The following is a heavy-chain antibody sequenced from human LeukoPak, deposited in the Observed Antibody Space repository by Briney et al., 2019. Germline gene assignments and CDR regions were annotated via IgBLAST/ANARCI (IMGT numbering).Heavy chain of an antibody. CDR3: AREVVRGVIGLDY. CDR1: GGSISSGSYY. J-gene: IGHJ4*02. CDR2: IYTSGST. D-gene: IGHD3-10*01. Sequence: SETLSLTCTVSGGSISSGSYYWSWIRQPAGKGLEWIGRIYTSGSTNYNPSLKRRVTISVDTSKNQFSLKLSSVTVADTAVDYCAREVVRGVIGLDYWGQGTLVTVSS. V-gene: IGHV4-61*02.